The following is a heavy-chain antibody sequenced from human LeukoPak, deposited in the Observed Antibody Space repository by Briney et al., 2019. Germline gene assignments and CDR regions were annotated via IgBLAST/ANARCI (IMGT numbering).Heavy chain of an antibody. Sequence: ASVKVSCKASGYTFTGYYIHWVRQAPGQGLEWMGWINPDSGDTNYAQRFQGRATMTRDTSISTAYMEKRRLTSDDTAVYYCARGSYDSSDFEYFQHRGQGTLVTVSS. D-gene: IGHD3-22*01. CDR2: INPDSGDT. J-gene: IGHJ1*01. V-gene: IGHV1-2*02. CDR1: GYTFTGYY. CDR3: ARGSYDSSDFEYFQH.